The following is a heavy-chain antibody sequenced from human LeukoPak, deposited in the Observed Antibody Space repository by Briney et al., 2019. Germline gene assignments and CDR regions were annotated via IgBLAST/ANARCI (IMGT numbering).Heavy chain of an antibody. CDR1: GFTFSSYA. J-gene: IGHJ4*02. CDR2: ISYDGSNK. CDR3: YGSGSYFYFDY. V-gene: IGHV3-30*04. D-gene: IGHD3-10*01. Sequence: GGSLRLSCAASGFTFSSYAMHWVRQAPGKGLEWVAVISYDGSNKYYADSVKGRFTISRDNAKNSLYLQMNSLRAEDTAVYYCYGSGSYFYFDYWGQGTLVTVSS.